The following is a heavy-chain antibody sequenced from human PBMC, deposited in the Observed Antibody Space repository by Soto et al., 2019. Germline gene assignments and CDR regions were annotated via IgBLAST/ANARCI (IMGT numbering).Heavy chain of an antibody. CDR1: SGSISSSNW. Sequence: SETLSLTCAVSSGSISSSNWWSWVRQPPGKGLEWIGEIYHSGSTNYNPSLKSRVTISVDKSKNQFSLKLSSVTAADTAVYYCARERPPMITFGGVIVMGAFDIWGQGTMVTVSS. J-gene: IGHJ3*02. CDR2: IYHSGST. D-gene: IGHD3-16*02. CDR3: ARERPPMITFGGVIVMGAFDI. V-gene: IGHV4-4*02.